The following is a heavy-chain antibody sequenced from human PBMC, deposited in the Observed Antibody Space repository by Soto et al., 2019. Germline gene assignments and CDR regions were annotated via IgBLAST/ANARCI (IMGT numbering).Heavy chain of an antibody. V-gene: IGHV3-7*03. CDR2: IKEDGSQT. J-gene: IGHJ5*02. Sequence: PXESLRLSCAASGFTFSNYWMSWVRQAPGKGLGWVANIKEDGSQTNYVDSVRGRFTTSRDNAKNSLYLQMSSLRVDDTAAYYCWAPQYLGTPFDPRDHGTLVTVSS. CDR3: WAPQYLGTPFDP. D-gene: IGHD3-16*01. CDR1: GFTFSNYW.